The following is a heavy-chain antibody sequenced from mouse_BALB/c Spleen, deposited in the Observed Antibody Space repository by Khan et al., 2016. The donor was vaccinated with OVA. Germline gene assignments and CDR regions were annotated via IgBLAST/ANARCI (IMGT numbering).Heavy chain of an antibody. CDR2: INPSNGGT. Sequence: QVQLQQSGAELVKPGASVRLSCKASGYSFTSYYLYWVKQRPGQGLEWIGDINPSNGGTNFNEKFKIKATLTVDKSSSTEYMQISSLTSEDSAVYFYRSSGYGTFAYWGRRTLVTVSA. CDR3: RSSGYGTFAY. V-gene: IGHV1S81*02. CDR1: GYSFTSYY. J-gene: IGHJ3*01. D-gene: IGHD2-1*01.